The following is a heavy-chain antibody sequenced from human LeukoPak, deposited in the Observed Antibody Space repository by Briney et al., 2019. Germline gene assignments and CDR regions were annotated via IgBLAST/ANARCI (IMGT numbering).Heavy chain of an antibody. V-gene: IGHV4-31*03. D-gene: IGHD3-22*01. Sequence: SQTLSLTCTVSGGSISSGGYYWSWIHQHPGKGLEWIGYIYYSGSTYYNPSLKSRVTISVDTSKNQFSLKLSSVTAADTAVYYCARDLVHSSGYYDYFDYWGQGTLVTVSS. CDR3: ARDLVHSSGYYDYFDY. J-gene: IGHJ4*02. CDR1: GGSISSGGYY. CDR2: IYYSGST.